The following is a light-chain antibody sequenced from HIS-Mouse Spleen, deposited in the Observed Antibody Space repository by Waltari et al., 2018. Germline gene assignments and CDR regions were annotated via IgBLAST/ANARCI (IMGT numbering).Light chain of an antibody. J-gene: IGKJ4*01. CDR3: QQSYSTPLT. Sequence: DIQMTQSPSSLSASVGDRVTIPCRASQSIVSYLNWYQQKPGKAPKLLIYAASSLQSGVPSRFSGSGSGTDFTLTISSLQPEDFATYYCQQSYSTPLTFGGGTKVEIK. CDR1: QSIVSY. V-gene: IGKV1-39*01. CDR2: AAS.